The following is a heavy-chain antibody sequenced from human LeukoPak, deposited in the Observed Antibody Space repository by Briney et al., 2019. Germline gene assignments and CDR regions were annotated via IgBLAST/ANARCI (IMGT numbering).Heavy chain of an antibody. J-gene: IGHJ3*02. V-gene: IGHV1-69*05. CDR1: GGTFSSYA. Sequence: ASVKVSCKASGGTFSSYAISWVRQAPGQGLEWMGGIIPIFGTANYAQKFQGRVTITTDESTSTAYMELSSLRSEDTAVYYCAMGPTYYYDSSGYYRAFDIWGQGTMVTVSS. D-gene: IGHD3-22*01. CDR3: AMGPTYYYDSSGYYRAFDI. CDR2: IIPIFGTA.